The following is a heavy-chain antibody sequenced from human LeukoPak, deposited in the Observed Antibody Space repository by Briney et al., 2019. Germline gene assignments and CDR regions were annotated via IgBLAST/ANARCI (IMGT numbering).Heavy chain of an antibody. Sequence: GASVKVSCKASGGTFSSYAISWVRQAPGQGLEWMGGIIPIFGTANYAQKFQGRVTITADESTSTAYMELSSLRSEDTAVYYCAALTWTGSYYTSYYYYYMDVWGKGTTVTVSS. V-gene: IGHV1-69*13. D-gene: IGHD3-10*01. CDR2: IIPIFGTA. J-gene: IGHJ6*03. CDR3: AALTWTGSYYTSYYYYYMDV. CDR1: GGTFSSYA.